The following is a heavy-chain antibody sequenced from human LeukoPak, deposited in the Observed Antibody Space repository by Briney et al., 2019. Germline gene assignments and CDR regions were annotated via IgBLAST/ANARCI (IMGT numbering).Heavy chain of an antibody. CDR2: IYTSGST. V-gene: IGHV4-4*07. J-gene: IGHJ5*02. Sequence: SETLSLTCTVSGGSISSYYWSWIRQPAGKGLEWIGRIYTSGSTNYNPSLKSRVTMSVDTSKNQFSLKLSSVTAADTAVYYCARGRLATIFGVVIIPRLYNWFDPWGQGTLVTVSS. CDR3: ARGRLATIFGVVIIPRLYNWFDP. CDR1: GGSISSYY. D-gene: IGHD3-3*01.